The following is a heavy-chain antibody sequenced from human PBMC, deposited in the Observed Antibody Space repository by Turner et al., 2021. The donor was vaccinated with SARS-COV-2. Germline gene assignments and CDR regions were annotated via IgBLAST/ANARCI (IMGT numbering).Heavy chain of an antibody. Sequence: EMQVVESGGGLVQPGGSLRLSCAASGISFSSFWMSWVRQAPGKGLEWVANKNQDGSDKNYLHSVRGPFTISRDNAKNSLFLQMNSLRAEDTAVYYCARGGCSGGSCPLGLGFDHAFDIWGQGTTVTVSS. CDR2: KNQDGSDK. V-gene: IGHV3-7*01. D-gene: IGHD2-15*01. CDR3: ARGGCSGGSCPLGLGFDHAFDI. J-gene: IGHJ3*02. CDR1: GISFSSFW.